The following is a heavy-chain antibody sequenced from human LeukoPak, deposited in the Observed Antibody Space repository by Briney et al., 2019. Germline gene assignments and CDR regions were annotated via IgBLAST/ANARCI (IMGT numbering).Heavy chain of an antibody. J-gene: IGHJ3*01. Sequence: GGSLRLSCAASGFTFSSYSMNWVRQAPGKGLEWVSSISSSSSYIYYADSVKGRFTVSRDNSRNTVFLQMDSLRAEDTAVYYCAKDPNGDYIGAFDGWGQGTMVTVSS. V-gene: IGHV3-21*04. CDR2: ISSSSSYI. D-gene: IGHD2-8*01. CDR3: AKDPNGDYIGAFDG. CDR1: GFTFSSYS.